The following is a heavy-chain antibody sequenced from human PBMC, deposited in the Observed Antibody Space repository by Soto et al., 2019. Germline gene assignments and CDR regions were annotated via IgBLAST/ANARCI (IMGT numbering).Heavy chain of an antibody. CDR1: GFSLNTSGVG. CDR2: IYWDDDK. D-gene: IGHD3-16*01. J-gene: IGHJ5*02. CDR3: AHVPFGSEGFDP. V-gene: IGHV2-5*02. Sequence: QITLKESGPTLVKPTQTLTLTCTFSGFSLNTSGVGVGWIRQPPGKALEWLALIYWDDDKRYSPSLKSSLTIAQDTSTNQVVLTMTNMDPVDTATYYCAHVPFGSEGFDPWGQGTLVTVSS.